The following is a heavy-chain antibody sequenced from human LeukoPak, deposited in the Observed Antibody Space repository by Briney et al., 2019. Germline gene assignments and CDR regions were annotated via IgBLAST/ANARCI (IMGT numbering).Heavy chain of an antibody. CDR3: AKPNYSGSGNSPFDY. CDR2: ISSDGSKQ. D-gene: IGHD3-10*01. J-gene: IGHJ4*02. V-gene: IGHV3-30*18. Sequence: PGGSLRLSCAASGFTFSTYGIHWVRQAPGKGLEWVAVISSDGSKQYYADSVKGRFTISRDNSKNTLYLQMNSLRAEDAAVYYCAKPNYSGSGNSPFDYWGQGTQVTVSS. CDR1: GFTFSTYG.